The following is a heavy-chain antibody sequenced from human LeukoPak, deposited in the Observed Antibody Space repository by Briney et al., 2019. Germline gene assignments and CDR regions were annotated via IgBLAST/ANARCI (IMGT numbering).Heavy chain of an antibody. CDR2: INPNSGGT. CDR3: ARERGNYDILTDYYEGNGFDP. J-gene: IGHJ5*02. D-gene: IGHD3-9*01. V-gene: IGHV1-2*02. CDR1: GYTFTVYY. Sequence: GASVKVSCKASGYTFTVYYIYWVRQAPGQGLEWMGWINPNSGGTNYAQKFQGTVTMTRDTSISTAYMELTRLRSDDTAVYYCARERGNYDILTDYYEGNGFDPWGQGTLVTVSS.